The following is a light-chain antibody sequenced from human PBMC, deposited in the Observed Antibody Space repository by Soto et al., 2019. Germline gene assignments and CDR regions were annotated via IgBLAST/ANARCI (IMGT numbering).Light chain of an antibody. CDR1: QSVSSN. V-gene: IGKV3-15*01. Sequence: ETVMTQSPATLSVSPGERVTLSCRASQSVSSNLAWYQQKPGQAPRLLIYAASSRATGIPARFSGSESGTECTLTISTLQSEDFSVYYCHQYNDWPSTFGQGTRLEIK. CDR3: HQYNDWPST. J-gene: IGKJ5*01. CDR2: AAS.